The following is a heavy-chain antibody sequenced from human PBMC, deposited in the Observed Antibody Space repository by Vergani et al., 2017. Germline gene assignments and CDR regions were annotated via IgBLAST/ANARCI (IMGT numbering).Heavy chain of an antibody. V-gene: IGHV4-61*02. J-gene: IGHJ3*02. CDR3: VRVFHTSYGVGAFDI. CDR1: GGSLDIHSQT. CDR2: IDVKGNS. D-gene: IGHD2-21*01. Sequence: QAQLQESGPRLVKPSQTLSLTCSFSGGSLDIHSQTWGWIRQPAGEGLEWIGLIDVKGNSNFSPSLESRVTMSADSSRGRFSHNLRSVTPSDTAVYYCVRVFHTSYGVGAFDIWGQGIKVTVSS.